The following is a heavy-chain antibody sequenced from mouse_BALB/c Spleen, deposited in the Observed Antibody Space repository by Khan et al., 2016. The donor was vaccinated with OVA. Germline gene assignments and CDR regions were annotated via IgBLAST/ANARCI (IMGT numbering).Heavy chain of an antibody. V-gene: IGHV1-77*01. CDR2: IYPGSGNT. J-gene: IGHJ3*01. D-gene: IGHD2-2*01. CDR1: GYTFTDYY. CDR3: ARSGIGSFAY. Sequence: QVQLQQSGAELARPGASVKLSCKASGYTFTDYYINWVKQRPGQGLEWIGEIYPGSGNTYYNEKFKDKATLTADKSSSTAFMQLNSLTSEDSSVDFCARSGIGSFAYWGQGTLVTVSA.